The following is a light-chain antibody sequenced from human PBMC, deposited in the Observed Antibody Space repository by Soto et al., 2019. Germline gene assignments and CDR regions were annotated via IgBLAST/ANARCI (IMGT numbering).Light chain of an antibody. J-gene: IGLJ1*01. Sequence: QSVLTQPASVSGSPGHSITIFCTGTSSDVGSYNLVSWYQQHPGKAPKLMIYEVSKRPSGVSNRFSGSKSGNTASLTISGLQAEDEADYYCCSYARSPYVFGTGTKVTVL. CDR1: SSDVGSYNL. CDR3: CSYARSPYV. V-gene: IGLV2-23*02. CDR2: EVS.